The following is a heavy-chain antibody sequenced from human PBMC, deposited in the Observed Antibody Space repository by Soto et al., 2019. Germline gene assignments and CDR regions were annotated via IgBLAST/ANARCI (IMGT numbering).Heavy chain of an antibody. CDR1: GGTFSSYA. CDR2: IIPIFGTA. D-gene: IGHD3-22*01. Sequence: GASVKVSCKASGGTFSSYAISWVRQAPGQGLEWMGGIIPIFGTANYAQKFQGRVTITADESTSTAYMELSSLRSEDTAVYYCASLGEDSSGYYRRPYYFDYWGQGTLVTVSS. J-gene: IGHJ4*02. V-gene: IGHV1-69*13. CDR3: ASLGEDSSGYYRRPYYFDY.